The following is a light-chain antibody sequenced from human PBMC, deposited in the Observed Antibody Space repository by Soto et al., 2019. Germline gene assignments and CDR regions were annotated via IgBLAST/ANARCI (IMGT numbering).Light chain of an antibody. CDR2: GAS. V-gene: IGKV3-20*01. Sequence: VFTQSPSTLSLSTRETATLTWRASQSVSSSYLAWYQQKPGQAPRLLIYGASSRATGIPDRFSGSGSGTDFTLTISRLEPEDLAVYYCQQYGSSPFGQGTRLAIK. J-gene: IGKJ5*01. CDR1: QSVSSSY. CDR3: QQYGSSP.